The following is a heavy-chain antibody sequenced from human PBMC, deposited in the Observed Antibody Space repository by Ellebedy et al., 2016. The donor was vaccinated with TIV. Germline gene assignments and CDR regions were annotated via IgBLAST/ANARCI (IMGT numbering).Heavy chain of an antibody. CDR1: GFTFSDYY. CDR2: ISSSSSYT. V-gene: IGHV3-11*05. CDR3: ARVGRAWTMVRGGPPRDEYYFDD. D-gene: IGHD3-10*01. J-gene: IGHJ4*02. Sequence: GESLKISXAASGFTFSDYYMSWIRQAPGKGLEWVSYISSSSSYTNYADSVKGRFTISRDNAKNSLYLQMSSLRAGDTAVYYCARVGRAWTMVRGGPPRDEYYFDDWGQGTLVTVSS.